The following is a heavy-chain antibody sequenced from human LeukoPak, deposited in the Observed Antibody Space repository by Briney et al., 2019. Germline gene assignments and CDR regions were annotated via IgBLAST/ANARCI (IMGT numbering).Heavy chain of an antibody. Sequence: ASVKVSCKASGYTFTGYYMHWVRQAPGQGLEWMGWINPNSGGTNYAQKFQGRVTMTRDTSISTAYMELSSLRSEDTAVYYCARVLTFCSSTSCYYPDVWGQGTTVTVSS. V-gene: IGHV1-2*02. D-gene: IGHD2-2*01. J-gene: IGHJ6*02. CDR2: INPNSGGT. CDR1: GYTFTGYY. CDR3: ARVLTFCSSTSCYYPDV.